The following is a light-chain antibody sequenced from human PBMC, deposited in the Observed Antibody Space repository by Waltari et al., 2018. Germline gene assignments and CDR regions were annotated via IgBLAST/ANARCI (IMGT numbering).Light chain of an antibody. V-gene: IGLV2-14*01. CDR2: DVN. CDR1: GRDVGGYDY. CDR3: SSYTSSRAIFV. J-gene: IGLJ1*01. Sequence: QSALTQPASVSGSPGQSITISCTGTGRDVGGYDYVSWYQRHPGKVPKVMIYDVNKRPSGVSDRCSGSKSGYTASLTISGLQAQDEADYYCSSYTSSRAIFVFGIGTKVTVL.